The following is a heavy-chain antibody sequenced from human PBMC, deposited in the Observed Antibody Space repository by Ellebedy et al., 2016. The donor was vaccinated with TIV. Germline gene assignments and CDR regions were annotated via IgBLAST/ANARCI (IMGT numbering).Heavy chain of an antibody. Sequence: AASVKVSCKASGYTFTRYAIHWVRQAPGQRLEWMGWINVGNGNTKYSQKFQGRVTITRDTSASTAYMELSSLRSEDTAVYYCARLASYMADMDVWGQGTTVTVSS. CDR2: INVGNGNT. CDR1: GYTFTRYA. J-gene: IGHJ6*02. V-gene: IGHV1-3*01. CDR3: ARLASYMADMDV. D-gene: IGHD2-15*01.